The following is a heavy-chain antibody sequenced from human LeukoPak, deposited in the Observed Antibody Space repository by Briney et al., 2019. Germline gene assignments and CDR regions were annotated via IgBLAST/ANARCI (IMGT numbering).Heavy chain of an antibody. D-gene: IGHD4-23*01. CDR3: AHRGNSTYYYYYYYMDV. V-gene: IGHV3-7*01. CDR1: GFTFSDYN. CDR2: VKQDGSEK. J-gene: IGHJ6*03. Sequence: GGSLRLSCAASGFTFSDYNMRWIRQAPGKGLEWVANVKQDGSEKYYVDSVKGRFTISRDNAKNSLYLQMNSLRAEDTAVYYCAHRGNSTYYYYYYYMDVWGKGTTVTVSS.